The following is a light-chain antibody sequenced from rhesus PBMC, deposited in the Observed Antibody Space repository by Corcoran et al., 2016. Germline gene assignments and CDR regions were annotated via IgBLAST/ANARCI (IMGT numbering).Light chain of an antibody. CDR1: KGISSY. V-gene: IGKV1-28*01. J-gene: IGKJ4*01. Sequence: DIQMTQSPSSLSASVGDTVTITCRASKGISSYLNWFQQKPGKAPKLLIYTASCLEYGVPSRFSGSGFGTEFTLTSSRLQPEDFAAYYCLQHNSYPLTFGGGTKVEIK. CDR3: LQHNSYPLT. CDR2: TAS.